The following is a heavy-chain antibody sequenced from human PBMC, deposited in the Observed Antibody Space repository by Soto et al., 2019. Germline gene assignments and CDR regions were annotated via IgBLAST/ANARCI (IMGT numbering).Heavy chain of an antibody. J-gene: IGHJ4*02. CDR2: IYYSGST. Sequence: SETLSLTCTVSGGSISSGDYYWSWIRQPPGKGLEWIGYIYYSGSTYYNPSLESRVTISVDTSKNQFSLKLSSVTAADTAVYYCARAPTGLGHYFDYWGQGTLVTVSS. V-gene: IGHV4-30-4*01. CDR1: GGSISSGDYY. CDR3: ARAPTGLGHYFDY. D-gene: IGHD2-8*02.